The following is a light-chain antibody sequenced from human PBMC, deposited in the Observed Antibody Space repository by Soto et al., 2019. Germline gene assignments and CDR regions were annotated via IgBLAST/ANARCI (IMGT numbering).Light chain of an antibody. CDR1: SSDVGGYNY. J-gene: IGLJ1*01. CDR3: SSCTSSSTYV. CDR2: DVS. Sequence: QSVLTQPASVSGSPGQSITISCTGTSSDVGGYNYVSWYQQHPGKAPKLMIYDVSNRPSGVSNRFSGSKSGNTASLTISGLQAEDEADYYCSSCTSSSTYVFGTGTKSPS. V-gene: IGLV2-14*01.